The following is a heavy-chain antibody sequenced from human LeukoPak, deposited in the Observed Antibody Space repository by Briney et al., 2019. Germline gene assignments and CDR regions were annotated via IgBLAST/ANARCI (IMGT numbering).Heavy chain of an antibody. CDR2: IYTGGST. Sequence: SETLSLTCTVSGGSISSYYWSWIRQPAGKGLEWIGRIYTGGSTNYNPSLKSRVTMSVDTSKNQFSLKLSSVTAADTAVYYCARDQIFTMVRGVPLPDAFDIWGQGTMVTVSS. CDR3: ARDQIFTMVRGVPLPDAFDI. D-gene: IGHD3-10*01. V-gene: IGHV4-4*07. J-gene: IGHJ3*02. CDR1: GGSISSYY.